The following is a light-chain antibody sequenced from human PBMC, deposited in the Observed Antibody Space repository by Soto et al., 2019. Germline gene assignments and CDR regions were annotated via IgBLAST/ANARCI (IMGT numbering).Light chain of an antibody. J-gene: IGLJ3*02. CDR1: SSNIGGNY. CDR2: RNN. V-gene: IGLV1-47*01. Sequence: QSVLTQPPSASGTPGQRVTISCSGSSSNIGGNYVYWYQQLPGAAPKLLIYRNNQRPSAGPHRFSGSKSGASASPAISARRSEDEADYYCAAWYDSMSSRVFGGGTKLTVL. CDR3: AAWYDSMSSRV.